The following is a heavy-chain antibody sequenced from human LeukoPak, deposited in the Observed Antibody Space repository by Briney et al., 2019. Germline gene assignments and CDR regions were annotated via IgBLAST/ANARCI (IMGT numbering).Heavy chain of an antibody. Sequence: PGGSLRLSCAASGFTFSSYAMSWVRQAPGKGLEWVSPISGSGGSTYYADSVKGRFTISRDNSKNTLYLQMNSLRAEDTAVYYCAKLPCTNGVCRKNPFLYYFDYWGQGTLVTVSS. CDR1: GFTFSSYA. CDR2: ISGSGGST. D-gene: IGHD2-8*01. J-gene: IGHJ4*02. CDR3: AKLPCTNGVCRKNPFLYYFDY. V-gene: IGHV3-23*01.